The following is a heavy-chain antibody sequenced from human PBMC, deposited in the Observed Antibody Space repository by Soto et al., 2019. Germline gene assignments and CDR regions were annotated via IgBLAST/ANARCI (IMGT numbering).Heavy chain of an antibody. D-gene: IGHD6-13*01. Sequence: QVQLVQSGAEVKKPGSSVKVSCKASGGTFSSYAISWVRQAPGQGLEWMGGIIPIFGTANYAQKFQGRVTITADESTSTAYMELRSLRSEETAVYYCARGGSGGYSSSWYYYGMDVWGQGTTVTVSS. CDR1: GGTFSSYA. CDR3: ARGGSGGYSSSWYYYGMDV. V-gene: IGHV1-69*01. CDR2: IIPIFGTA. J-gene: IGHJ6*02.